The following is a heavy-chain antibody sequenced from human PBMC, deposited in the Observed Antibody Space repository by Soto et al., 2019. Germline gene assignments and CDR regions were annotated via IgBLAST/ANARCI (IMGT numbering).Heavy chain of an antibody. J-gene: IGHJ4*02. CDR3: ARDKVAVAGTK. CDR1: GFTFSSYG. Sequence: QVQLVESGGGVVQPGRSLRLSCAASGFTFSSYGMHWVRQAPGKGLEWGAVIWYDGSNKYYAESVKGRFTISRDNSKNTLYLQMNSLRAEDTAVYYCARDKVAVAGTKWGQGTLVTVSS. V-gene: IGHV3-33*01. D-gene: IGHD6-19*01. CDR2: IWYDGSNK.